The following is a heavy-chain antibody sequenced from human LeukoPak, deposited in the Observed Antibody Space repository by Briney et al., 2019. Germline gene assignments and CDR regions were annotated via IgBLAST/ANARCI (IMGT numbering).Heavy chain of an antibody. D-gene: IGHD3-22*01. J-gene: IGHJ3*02. CDR2: INPNSGGT. V-gene: IGHV1-2*02. CDR3: ARALVVNTDPHDAFDI. Sequence: GASVKVSCKASGYTFTGYYMHWVRQAPGQGLEWMGWINPNSGGTNYAQKFQGRVTMTRDTSISTAYMELSRLRSDDTAVYYCARALVVNTDPHDAFDIWGQGTMVTVSS. CDR1: GYTFTGYY.